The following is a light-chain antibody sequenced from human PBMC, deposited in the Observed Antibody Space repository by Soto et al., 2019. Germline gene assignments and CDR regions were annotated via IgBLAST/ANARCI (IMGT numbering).Light chain of an antibody. J-gene: IGLJ2*01. CDR3: CSYAGSNPLVI. Sequence: SALAQPRSVSGSPGQSVIISCTGTSSDVGGYNYVSWYQYHPGKAPKLMIYDVSKRPSGVPDRLSGSKSGNTASLTISGLQAEDEADYYCCSYAGSNPLVIFGGGTKVTV. CDR2: DVS. CDR1: SSDVGGYNY. V-gene: IGLV2-11*01.